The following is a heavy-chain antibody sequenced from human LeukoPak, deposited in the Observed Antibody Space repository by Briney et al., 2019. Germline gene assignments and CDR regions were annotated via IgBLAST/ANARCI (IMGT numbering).Heavy chain of an antibody. CDR3: AKSRRAYCSGGSCFGLWDY. V-gene: IGHV3-74*01. D-gene: IGHD2-15*01. J-gene: IGHJ4*02. CDR1: GFTCSTYW. Sequence: GGSRRLSCPASGFTCSTYWMHWVRQAPGKGLVWVSRINSDESSTTYADSVKGRFTISRDNAKNTLYLQMNSLRAEDTAVYYCAKSRRAYCSGGSCFGLWDYWGQGTLVTVSS. CDR2: INSDESST.